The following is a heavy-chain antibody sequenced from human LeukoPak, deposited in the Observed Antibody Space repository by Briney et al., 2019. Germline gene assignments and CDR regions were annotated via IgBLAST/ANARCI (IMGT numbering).Heavy chain of an antibody. CDR1: GYTFTSYG. J-gene: IGHJ4*02. D-gene: IGHD4-11*01. V-gene: IGHV1-18*01. Sequence: GASVKVSCKASGYTFTSYGISWVRQAPGQGLEWMGWISAYNGNTNYAQKLQGRVTLTTDTSTSTAYMEVRSLTSDDTAVYYCARGLQIGFLEYWGQGTLVTVSS. CDR2: ISAYNGNT. CDR3: ARGLQIGFLEY.